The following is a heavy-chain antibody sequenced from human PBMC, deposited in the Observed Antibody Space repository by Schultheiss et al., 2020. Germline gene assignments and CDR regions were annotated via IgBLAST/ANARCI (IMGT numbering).Heavy chain of an antibody. D-gene: IGHD1-14*01. CDR2: ILWNGGRI. CDR1: GFTFSSYA. CDR3: VKDMLPGGADV. J-gene: IGHJ6*02. V-gene: IGHV3-9*01. Sequence: GGSLRLSCAASGFTFSSYAMSWVRQAPGKGLEWVSGILWNGGRIGYADSVKGRFTISRDNAKNSLYLQMNSLRAEDTALYYCVKDMLPGGADVWGQGTTVTVSS.